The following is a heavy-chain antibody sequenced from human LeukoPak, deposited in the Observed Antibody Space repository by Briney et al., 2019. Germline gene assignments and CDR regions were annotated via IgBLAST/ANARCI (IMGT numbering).Heavy chain of an antibody. CDR2: INPNSGGT. D-gene: IGHD1-26*01. J-gene: IGHJ5*02. CDR1: GYTFTGYY. Sequence: ASVRLSCKASGYTFTGYYMHWVRQAPGQGLEWMGWINPNSGGTNYAQKFQGWVTMTRDTSISTAYMELSRLRSDDTAVYYCARSLPHINWFDPWGQGTLVTVSS. CDR3: ARSLPHINWFDP. V-gene: IGHV1-2*04.